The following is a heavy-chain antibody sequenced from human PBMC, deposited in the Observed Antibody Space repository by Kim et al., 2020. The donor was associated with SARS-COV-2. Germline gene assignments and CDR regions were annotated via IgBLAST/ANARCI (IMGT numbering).Heavy chain of an antibody. Sequence: DSAPPVKGRFTISRDDSQNTLYLQMNSLKTEDTAVYYCTTDTPGAGPDYWGQGTLVTVSS. J-gene: IGHJ4*02. V-gene: IGHV3-15*01. CDR3: TTDTPGAGPDY. D-gene: IGHD4-17*01.